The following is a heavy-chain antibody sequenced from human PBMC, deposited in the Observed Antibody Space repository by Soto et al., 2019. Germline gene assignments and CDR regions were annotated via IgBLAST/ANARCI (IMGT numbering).Heavy chain of an antibody. D-gene: IGHD1-1*01. J-gene: IGHJ4*02. CDR3: ARRYDPYYFAY. CDR2: IYGSDDK. V-gene: IGHV2-5*01. CDR1: GFSLTTSAVA. Sequence: QITLKESGPTLVKPTQTLTLTCTFSGFSLTTSAVAVGWIRQPPGKALEWLAIIYGSDDKFYSPSLKSRLTVTKDTSTNQVVLTMTNMDPVDTATYYCARRYDPYYFAYWGQGTLVTVSS.